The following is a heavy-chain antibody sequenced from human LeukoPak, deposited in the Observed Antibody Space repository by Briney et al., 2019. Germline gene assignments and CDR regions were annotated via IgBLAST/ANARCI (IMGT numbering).Heavy chain of an antibody. D-gene: IGHD4-17*01. CDR1: GFTFSSYG. CDR2: ISYDGSNK. J-gene: IGHJ4*02. V-gene: IGHV3-30*18. Sequence: GGPLRLSCAASGFTFSSYGMHWVRQAPGKGLEWVAVISYDGSNKYYADSVKGRFTISRDNSKNTLYLQMNSLRAEDTAVYHCAKAYSVDYGDYEFGYWGQGTLVTVSS. CDR3: AKAYSVDYGDYEFGY.